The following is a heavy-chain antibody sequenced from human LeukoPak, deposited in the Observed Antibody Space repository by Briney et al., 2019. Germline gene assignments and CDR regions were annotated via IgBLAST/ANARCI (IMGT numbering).Heavy chain of an antibody. D-gene: IGHD2-2*01. CDR1: GFTFSSYA. V-gene: IGHV3-23*01. Sequence: GGSLRLSCAASGFTFSSYAMSWVRQAPGKGLEWVSAISGSGGSTYYADSVKGRFTISRDNAKNSLYLQMNSLRAEDTAVYYCARDRSQVVPAALYYYYYSMDVWGQGTTVTVSS. CDR2: ISGSGGST. J-gene: IGHJ6*02. CDR3: ARDRSQVVPAALYYYYYSMDV.